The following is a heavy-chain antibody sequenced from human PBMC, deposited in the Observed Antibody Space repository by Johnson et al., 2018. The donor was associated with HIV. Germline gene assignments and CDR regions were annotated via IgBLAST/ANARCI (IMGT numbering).Heavy chain of an antibody. D-gene: IGHD1-26*01. CDR3: ARPPYSGSYYDAFDI. J-gene: IGHJ3*02. CDR2: IWYDGTNR. V-gene: IGHV3-33*01. Sequence: QVQLVESGGGVVQPGRSLRLSCAASGFTFSSYGMHWVRQAPGKGLEWVAVIWYDGTNRYYGDSVKGRFTISRDNSKNTLYLQMNSLRAEDTAVYYCARPPYSGSYYDAFDIWGQGTMVTVSS. CDR1: GFTFSSYG.